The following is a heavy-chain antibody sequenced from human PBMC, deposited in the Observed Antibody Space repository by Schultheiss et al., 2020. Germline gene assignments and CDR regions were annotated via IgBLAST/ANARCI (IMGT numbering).Heavy chain of an antibody. J-gene: IGHJ3*02. CDR3: AKCIAVAGQGPPYDAFDI. Sequence: GESLKISCAASGFTFSSYGMHWVRQAPGKGLEWVAVISYDGSNKYYADSVKGRFTISRDNSKNTLYLQMNSLRAEDTAVYYCAKCIAVAGQGPPYDAFDIWGKGTMVTV. D-gene: IGHD6-19*01. V-gene: IGHV3-30*18. CDR2: ISYDGSNK. CDR1: GFTFSSYG.